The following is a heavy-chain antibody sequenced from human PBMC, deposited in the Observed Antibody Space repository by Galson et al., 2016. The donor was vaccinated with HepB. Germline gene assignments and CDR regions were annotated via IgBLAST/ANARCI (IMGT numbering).Heavy chain of an antibody. J-gene: IGHJ2*01. CDR3: ARDRTPVVSLGWDFDL. D-gene: IGHD4-23*01. CDR2: LNRESSYV. V-gene: IGHV3-21*01. Sequence: SLRLSCAASGFNFSNRAMNWVRQAPGKGLEWVSSLNRESSYVYYGDSVKGRFTISRDNAKNSVYLQMRNLRDEDTAVYYCARDRTPVVSLGWDFDLWGHGTLVSVST. CDR1: GFNFSNRA.